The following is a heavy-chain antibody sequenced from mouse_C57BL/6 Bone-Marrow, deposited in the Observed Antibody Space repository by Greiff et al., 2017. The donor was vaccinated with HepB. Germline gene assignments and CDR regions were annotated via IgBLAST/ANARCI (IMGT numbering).Heavy chain of an antibody. CDR2: IYPRSGNT. CDR3: ARSGATGSSWYFDV. V-gene: IGHV1-81*01. D-gene: IGHD1-1*01. CDR1: GYTFTSYG. J-gene: IGHJ1*03. Sequence: ESGAELARPGASVKLSCKASGYTFTSYGISWVKQRTGQGLEWIGEIYPRSGNTYYNEKFKGKATLTADKSSSTAYMELRSLTSEDSAVYFCARSGATGSSWYFDVWGTGTTVTVSS.